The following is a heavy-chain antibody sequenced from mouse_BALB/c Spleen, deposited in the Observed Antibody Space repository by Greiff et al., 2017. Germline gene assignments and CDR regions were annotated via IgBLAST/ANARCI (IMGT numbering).Heavy chain of an antibody. J-gene: IGHJ4*01. CDR1: GFTFSSYA. CDR2: ISSGGSYT. CDR3: ATNWDGYYAMDY. D-gene: IGHD4-1*01. V-gene: IGHV5-9-4*01. Sequence: DVKLVESGGGLVKPGGSLKLSCAASGFTFSSYAMSWVRQSPEKRLEWVAEISSGGSYTYYPDTVTGRFTISRDNAKNTLYLEMSSLRSEDTAMYYCATNWDGYYAMDYWGQGTSVTVSS.